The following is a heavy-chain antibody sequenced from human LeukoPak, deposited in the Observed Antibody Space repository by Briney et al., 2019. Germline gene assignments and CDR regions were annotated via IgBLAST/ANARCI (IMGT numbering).Heavy chain of an antibody. Sequence: GESLKISCKGSGYSFTSYWIARVRQMPGKGLEWMGIIYPGDSDTRYSPSFQGQVTMSADKSISTAYLQWSSLKASDTAMYYCASHDGAYHNSGSSPFDYWGQGTLVTVSS. D-gene: IGHD3-10*01. CDR2: IYPGDSDT. CDR3: ASHDGAYHNSGSSPFDY. V-gene: IGHV5-51*01. CDR1: GYSFTSYW. J-gene: IGHJ4*02.